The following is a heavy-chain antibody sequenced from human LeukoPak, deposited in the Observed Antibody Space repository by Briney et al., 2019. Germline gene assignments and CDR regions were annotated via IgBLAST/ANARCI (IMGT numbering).Heavy chain of an antibody. D-gene: IGHD3-22*01. V-gene: IGHV4-59*01. CDR3: ARAVGLHYYDSSGYYYFDY. CDR2: IYYSGST. CDR1: GGSISSYY. Sequence: SETLSLTCTVSGGSISSYYWSWIRQPPGKGLEGIGYIYYSGSTNYNPSLKSRVTISVDTSKNQFSLKLSSVTAADTAVYYCARAVGLHYYDSSGYYYFDYWGQGTLVTVSS. J-gene: IGHJ4*02.